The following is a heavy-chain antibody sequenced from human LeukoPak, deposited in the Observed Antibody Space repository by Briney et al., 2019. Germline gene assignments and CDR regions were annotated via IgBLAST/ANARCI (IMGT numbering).Heavy chain of an antibody. J-gene: IGHJ4*02. CDR3: AKGTGRYWTFFDY. CDR1: GFTFDDYA. D-gene: IGHD1-26*01. Sequence: GGSLRLSCAASGFTFDDYAMHWVRQAPGKGLEWVSGISWNSGSIDYADSVKGRFTISRDNVKNSLYLQMNSLRPEDTAFYYCAKGTGRYWTFFDYWGQGTLVTVSS. CDR2: ISWNSGSI. V-gene: IGHV3-9*01.